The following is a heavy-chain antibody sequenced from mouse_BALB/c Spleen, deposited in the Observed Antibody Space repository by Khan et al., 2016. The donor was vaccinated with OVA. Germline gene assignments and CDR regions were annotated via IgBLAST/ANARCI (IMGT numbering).Heavy chain of an antibody. CDR2: ISTYYGDA. CDR1: GYTFTDFT. V-gene: IGHV1S137*01. CDR3: SRGGGGDRFLY. Sequence: QVRLQQSGTELVRPGVSVKISCKGSGYTFTDFTMHWMKQSHAMSLEWIGVISTYYGDADYNQKFKGKATMTVDKSSNTAYMDLARLTSEDSAIYYWSRGGGGDRFLYWGQGTLGTVSA. J-gene: IGHJ3*01.